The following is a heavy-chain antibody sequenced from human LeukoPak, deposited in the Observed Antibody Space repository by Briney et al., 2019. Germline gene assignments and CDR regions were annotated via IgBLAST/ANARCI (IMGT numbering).Heavy chain of an antibody. V-gene: IGHV1-2*02. D-gene: IGHD3-3*01. CDR2: INPKSGGT. Sequence: ASVKVSCKASGYTFTDYFMNWVRQAPGQGLEWMGWINPKSGGTVYAQKFQGRVTMTRDTSSSTAYMELSRLRFDDTVVYYCARGQRITIFGVVMANDAFDIWGQGTMVTVSS. CDR1: GYTFTDYF. J-gene: IGHJ3*02. CDR3: ARGQRITIFGVVMANDAFDI.